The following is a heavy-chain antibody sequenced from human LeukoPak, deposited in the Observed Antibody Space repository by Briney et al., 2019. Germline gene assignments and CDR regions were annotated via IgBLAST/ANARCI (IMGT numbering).Heavy chain of an antibody. CDR1: GFTFSDYY. J-gene: IGHJ6*03. CDR2: IRSSGRPV. Sequence: GGSLRLSCAASGFTFSDYYMSWIRQAPGKGLEWVSYIRSSGRPVYYADSVKGRFTISRDNAKNSLYLQMNSLRAEDTAVYYCARDLEDYYYMDVWGKGTTVTVS. CDR3: ARDLEDYYYMDV. V-gene: IGHV3-11*04.